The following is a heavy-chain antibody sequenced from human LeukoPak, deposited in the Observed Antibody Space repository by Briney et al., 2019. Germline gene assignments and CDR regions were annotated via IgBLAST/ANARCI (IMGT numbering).Heavy chain of an antibody. CDR1: GFTFSSYA. V-gene: IGHV3-23*01. Sequence: GGSLRLSCAASGFTFSSYAMSWVRQAPGKGLEWVSAISGSGGSTYYADSVKGRFTISRDNSKNTLYLQMNSLRAEDTAVYYCAKDDRYSGYALLDYWGQGTLVTVSS. CDR2: ISGSGGST. CDR3: AKDDRYSGYALLDY. J-gene: IGHJ4*02. D-gene: IGHD5-12*01.